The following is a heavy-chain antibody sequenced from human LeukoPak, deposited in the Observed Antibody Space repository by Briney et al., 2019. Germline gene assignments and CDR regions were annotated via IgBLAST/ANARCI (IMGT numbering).Heavy chain of an antibody. CDR3: ARAHSSGWPLMFDP. CDR2: IYYSGST. V-gene: IGHV4-59*01. CDR1: GVSISTYS. Sequence: AETLSLTCTVSGVSISTYSWTWIRQPPGKGLEWFANIYYSGSTNYYPYLKSRVTISIDTSKNQFSLKVSSVTAADTAVYYCARAHSSGWPLMFDPWGQGTLVAVPS. D-gene: IGHD6-19*01. J-gene: IGHJ5*02.